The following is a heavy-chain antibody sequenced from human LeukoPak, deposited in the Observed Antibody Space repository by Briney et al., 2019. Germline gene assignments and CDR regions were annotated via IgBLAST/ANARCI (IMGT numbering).Heavy chain of an antibody. CDR1: GFTFDDYG. Sequence: GGSLRLSCAASGFTFDDYGMSWVRQAPGKGLEWVSGINWNGGSTGYADSVKGRFTISRDNSKNTLYLQMNSLRAEDTAVYYCFGYGSGSYSREWFDYWGQGTLVTVSS. CDR2: INWNGGST. D-gene: IGHD3-10*01. CDR3: FGYGSGSYSREWFDY. J-gene: IGHJ4*02. V-gene: IGHV3-20*04.